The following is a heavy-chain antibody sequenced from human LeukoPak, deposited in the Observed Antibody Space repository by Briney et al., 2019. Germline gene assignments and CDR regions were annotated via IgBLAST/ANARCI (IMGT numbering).Heavy chain of an antibody. D-gene: IGHD3-10*01. CDR2: LSGSGKYT. V-gene: IGHV3-23*01. CDR3: AKSRATGTYPGRFDY. J-gene: IGHJ4*02. CDR1: GFTFSSHV. Sequence: GGSLRLSCAASGFTFSSHVMIWVRQAPGRGLEWVSFLSGSGKYTFYADSVKGRFTISRDNTRNELFLQMNSLTSGDTAEYYCAKSRATGTYPGRFDYWGLGILVTVSS.